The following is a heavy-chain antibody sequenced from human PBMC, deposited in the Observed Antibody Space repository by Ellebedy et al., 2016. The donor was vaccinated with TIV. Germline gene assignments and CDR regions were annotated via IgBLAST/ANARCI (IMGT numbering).Heavy chain of an antibody. CDR2: IYHSGST. CDR1: GYSISSGYY. Sequence: MPSETLSLTCTVSGYSISSGYYWGWIRQPPGKGLEWIGSIYHSGSTYYNPSLKSRVTISVDTSKNQFSLKLSSVTAADTAVYYCARVQAGVGREDFDYWGQGTLVTVSS. CDR3: ARVQAGVGREDFDY. J-gene: IGHJ4*02. V-gene: IGHV4-38-2*02. D-gene: IGHD1-26*01.